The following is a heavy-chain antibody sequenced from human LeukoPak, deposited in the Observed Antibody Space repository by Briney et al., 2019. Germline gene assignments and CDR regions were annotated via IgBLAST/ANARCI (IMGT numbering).Heavy chain of an antibody. CDR3: ARGGLVRGVITRFGFFDY. J-gene: IGHJ4*02. Sequence: SETLSLTCAVYGGSFSGYYWSWIRQPPGKGLEWIGEINHSGSTNYNPSLKSRVTISVDTSKNQFSLKLSSVTAADTAVYYCARGGLVRGVITRFGFFDYWGQGTLVTVPS. CDR1: GGSFSGYY. D-gene: IGHD3-10*01. V-gene: IGHV4-34*01. CDR2: INHSGST.